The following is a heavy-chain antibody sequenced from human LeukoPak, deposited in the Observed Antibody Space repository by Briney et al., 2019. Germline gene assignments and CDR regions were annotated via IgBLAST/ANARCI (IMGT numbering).Heavy chain of an antibody. Sequence: AGGTLRLSCAASGFTFSSYNMNWVRQAPGKGLEWVSDINSSGSTIYFADSVKGRFTISRDNAKNSLYLQMNSLRDEDTAVYYCARLEYYYVSGNYYKLFDYWGQGTLVPVCS. CDR3: ARLEYYYVSGNYYKLFDY. V-gene: IGHV3-48*02. CDR2: INSSGSTI. J-gene: IGHJ4*02. CDR1: GFTFSSYN. D-gene: IGHD3-10*01.